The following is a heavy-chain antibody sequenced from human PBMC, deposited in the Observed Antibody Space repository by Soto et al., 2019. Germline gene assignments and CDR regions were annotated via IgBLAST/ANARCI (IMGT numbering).Heavy chain of an antibody. CDR1: GSITSFY. V-gene: IGHV4-4*07. D-gene: IGHD5-18*01. J-gene: IGHJ4*02. CDR2: IHTSGSA. Sequence: LSLTCSVSGSITSFYWSWIRQPAGKGLEWIGRIHTSGSANYNPSLKSRVTMSVDTSKNQFSLKVNSVTAADTALYFCAASPYSFGYFFESWGQGTLVTVSS. CDR3: AASPYSFGYFFES.